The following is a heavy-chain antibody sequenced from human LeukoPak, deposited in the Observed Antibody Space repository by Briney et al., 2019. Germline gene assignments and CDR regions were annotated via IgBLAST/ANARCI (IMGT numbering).Heavy chain of an antibody. V-gene: IGHV3-9*03. J-gene: IGHJ4*02. Sequence: PGRSLRLSCAASGFTFDDYAMHWVRQAPGKGLEWVSGISWNSGSIGYADSVKGRFTISRDNAKNSLYLQMNSLRAEDMALYYCAKEHCSSTSCYRGFDYWGQGTLVTVSS. CDR2: ISWNSGSI. CDR3: AKEHCSSTSCYRGFDY. CDR1: GFTFDDYA. D-gene: IGHD2-2*01.